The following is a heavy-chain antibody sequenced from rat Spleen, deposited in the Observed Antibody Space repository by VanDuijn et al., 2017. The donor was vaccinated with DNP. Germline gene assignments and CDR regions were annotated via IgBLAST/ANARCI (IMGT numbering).Heavy chain of an antibody. CDR2: IKTAGGGT. CDR1: GFTFSSYW. CDR3: ATSPGPNWFAY. Sequence: EVQLVETGGGLVQPGRSLKLSCVGSGFTFSSYWMYWFRQAPGKGLEWVATIKTAGGGTYYPDSVKGRFTISRDNANRTLYLQMDSLRSEDTATYYCATSPGPNWFAYWGQGTLVTVSS. D-gene: IGHD1-4*01. J-gene: IGHJ3*01. V-gene: IGHV5-58*01.